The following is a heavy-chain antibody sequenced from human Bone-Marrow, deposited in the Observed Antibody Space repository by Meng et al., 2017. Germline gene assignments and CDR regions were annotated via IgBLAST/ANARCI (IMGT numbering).Heavy chain of an antibody. Sequence: GQLVQSGAEVKKPGALVKVSCKPSGYNFPDYYIHWVRRAPGQGLERMGRINPKSGDTHYAQRFQGRVTMTGDTSISTAYMELSGLRSDDTAMYYCARDEDISAAGKLFGDYWGQGTLVTVSS. V-gene: IGHV1-2*06. D-gene: IGHD6-13*01. J-gene: IGHJ4*02. CDR3: ARDEDISAAGKLFGDY. CDR2: INPKSGDT. CDR1: GYNFPDYY.